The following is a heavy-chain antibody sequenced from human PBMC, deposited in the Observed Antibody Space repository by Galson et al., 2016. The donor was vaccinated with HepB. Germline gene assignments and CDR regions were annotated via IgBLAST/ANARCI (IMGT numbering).Heavy chain of an antibody. J-gene: IGHJ4*02. CDR2: INQDGSEK. D-gene: IGHD6-13*01. V-gene: IGHV3-7*04. CDR1: GLTFSRFW. Sequence: SLRLSCAASGLTFSRFWMTWVRQAPGKGLEWVANINQDGSEKHYLDSVRGRFTISRDNAKNSLYLQMNSLRAEDTAVYFCAWAYQHTLDYWGQGTLVTVSS. CDR3: AWAYQHTLDY.